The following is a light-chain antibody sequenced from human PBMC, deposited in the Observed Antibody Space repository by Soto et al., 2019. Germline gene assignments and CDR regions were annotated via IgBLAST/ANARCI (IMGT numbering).Light chain of an antibody. Sequence: IQMTQSPSTLSPSVGDRVTITCRARQTISTWVAWYQQKPGKAPKLLIYDASTLNSGVPSRFSGSGSGTEFTLIIGSLQPDDFATYYCQQYNAYPWRFGQGTKV. CDR2: DAS. V-gene: IGKV1-5*01. J-gene: IGKJ1*01. CDR3: QQYNAYPWR. CDR1: QTISTW.